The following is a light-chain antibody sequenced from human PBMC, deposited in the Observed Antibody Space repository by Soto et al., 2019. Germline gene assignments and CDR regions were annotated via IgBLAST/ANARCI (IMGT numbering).Light chain of an antibody. CDR1: QTISSW. J-gene: IGKJ1*01. CDR2: DAS. V-gene: IGKV1-5*01. Sequence: DIQMTQFPSTLSASVGDRVTITCRASQTISSWLAWYQQKPGKAPRLLIYDASSLERGVPSRLSGSGSGTEFTLTISSLQPDDFATYYCQQYNSYPWTFGQGTKVEIK. CDR3: QQYNSYPWT.